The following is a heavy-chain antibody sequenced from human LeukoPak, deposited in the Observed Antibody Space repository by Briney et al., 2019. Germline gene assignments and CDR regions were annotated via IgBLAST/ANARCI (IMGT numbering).Heavy chain of an antibody. CDR1: GFTFSTYA. D-gene: IGHD3-16*01. J-gene: IGHJ4*02. Sequence: PGRSLRLSCAASGFTFSTYAMHWVRQAPGKGLEWVAFIRYDGSNKYYADSVKGRFTISRDNSKNTLYLQMNSLRAEDTAVYYCARDQGDYVWGSYTGLDYWGQGTLVTVSS. CDR3: ARDQGDYVWGSYTGLDY. V-gene: IGHV3-30*04. CDR2: IRYDGSNK.